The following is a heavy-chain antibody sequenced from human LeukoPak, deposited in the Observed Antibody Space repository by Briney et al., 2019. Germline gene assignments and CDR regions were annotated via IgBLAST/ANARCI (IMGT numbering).Heavy chain of an antibody. Sequence: GESLKISCKGSGYSFTSYWIGWVRQMPGKGLEWMGIIYPGDSDTRYSPSFQGQVTISADKSISTAYLQWSSLKASDTAMYYCARRASYYGSGQKGYFDYWGQGTLVTVSS. CDR3: ARRASYYGSGQKGYFDY. V-gene: IGHV5-51*01. J-gene: IGHJ4*02. D-gene: IGHD6-19*01. CDR2: IYPGDSDT. CDR1: GYSFTSYW.